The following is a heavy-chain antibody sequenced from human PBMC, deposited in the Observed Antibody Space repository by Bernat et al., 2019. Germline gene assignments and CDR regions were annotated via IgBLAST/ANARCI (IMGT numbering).Heavy chain of an antibody. CDR1: GYTFTSYY. Sequence: QVQLVQSGAEVKKPGASVKVSCKASGYTFTSYYMHWVRQAPGQGLEWMGWINPNSGGTNYAQKFQGWVTMTRDTSISTAYMELSRLRSGDTAVYYCARENCSSTSCEGSYYYGMDVWGQGTTVTVSS. CDR2: INPNSGGT. V-gene: IGHV1-2*04. J-gene: IGHJ6*02. D-gene: IGHD2-2*01. CDR3: ARENCSSTSCEGSYYYGMDV.